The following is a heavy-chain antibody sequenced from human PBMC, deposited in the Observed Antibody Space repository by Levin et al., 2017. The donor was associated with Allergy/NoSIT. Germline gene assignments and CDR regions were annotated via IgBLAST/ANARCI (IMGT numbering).Heavy chain of an antibody. CDR2: IIPIFGTA. Sequence: ASVKVSCKASGGTFSSYAISWVRQAPGQGLEWMGGIIPIFGTANYAQKFQGRVTITADESTSTAYMELSSLRSEDTAVYYCARDMVGIAVAGTSHYAFDIWGQGTMVTVSS. CDR1: GGTFSSYA. J-gene: IGHJ3*02. V-gene: IGHV1-69*13. D-gene: IGHD6-19*01. CDR3: ARDMVGIAVAGTSHYAFDI.